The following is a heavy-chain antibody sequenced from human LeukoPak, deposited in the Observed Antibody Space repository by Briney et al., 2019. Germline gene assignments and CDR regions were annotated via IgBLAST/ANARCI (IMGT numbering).Heavy chain of an antibody. Sequence: GGSLRLSCAASGFTFGAYAMHWVRQAPGKGLEWVSLISGDGGSTYYGDSVKGRFSISRDNSKHSLYLQMDSLRTEDTALYYCAKDIEEGTAGFSFDSWGQGTLVTVSS. CDR3: AKDIEEGTAGFSFDS. CDR1: GFTFGAYA. V-gene: IGHV3-43*02. D-gene: IGHD2-21*02. J-gene: IGHJ4*02. CDR2: ISGDGGST.